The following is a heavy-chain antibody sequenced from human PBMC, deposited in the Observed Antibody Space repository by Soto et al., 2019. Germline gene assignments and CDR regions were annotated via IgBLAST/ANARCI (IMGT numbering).Heavy chain of an antibody. CDR1: GGSFGSSA. D-gene: IGHD3-16*01. CDR2: IIPVFDKA. V-gene: IGHV1-69*01. Sequence: QVQLVQSGADVKKPGSSVKVSCKTSGGSFGSSAISWVRQAPAQGLEWMGEIIPVFDKANYAQKFQGRLTITGDELTGTVFMELSSLRSEDKAVYFCARLRRDWGDAFDLWGLGTFVNVSS. CDR3: ARLRRDWGDAFDL. J-gene: IGHJ3*01.